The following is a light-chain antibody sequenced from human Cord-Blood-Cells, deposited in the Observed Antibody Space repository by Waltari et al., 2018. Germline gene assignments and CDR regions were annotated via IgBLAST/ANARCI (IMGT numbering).Light chain of an antibody. CDR1: KLGDKY. J-gene: IGLJ1*01. V-gene: IGLV3-1*01. CDR2: QGS. Sequence: SYELTQPPSVSVSPGQTASITCSGDKLGDKYACWYQQKPGQPPVLFIYQGSKLPSGIPERFSGSNSGNTATLTISGTQAMDEADYYCQAWDSSTYVFGTGTKVTVL. CDR3: QAWDSSTYV.